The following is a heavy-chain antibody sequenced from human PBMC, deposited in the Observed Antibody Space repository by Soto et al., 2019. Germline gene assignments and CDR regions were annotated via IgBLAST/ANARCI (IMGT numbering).Heavy chain of an antibody. D-gene: IGHD3-22*01. CDR3: ARVGYSDTSGYPKYFDS. CDR1: GGSISSGDYY. V-gene: IGHV4-30-4*01. Sequence: PSETLSITCTVSGGSISSGDYYWSWIRQPPGKGLEWIGVISYSGSTYYNPSLKSRLTISVDTSKNQFSLKLSSVTAADTAVYYCARVGYSDTSGYPKYFDSWGQGALVTVSS. J-gene: IGHJ4*02. CDR2: ISYSGST.